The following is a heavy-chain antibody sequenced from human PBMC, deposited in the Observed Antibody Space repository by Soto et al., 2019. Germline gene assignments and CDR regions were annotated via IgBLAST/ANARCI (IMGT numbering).Heavy chain of an antibody. V-gene: IGHV4-59*01. J-gene: IGHJ4*01. CDR1: GAPITINY. D-gene: IGHD2-15*01. CDR3: ARDAGGPYDH. CDR2: IYYSGST. Sequence: QVQVRESGPGLVKPAETLSLTCTVSGAPITINYWSWIRQAPGKGLEWIGYIYYSGSTTYNPSPMCRVTVSAATSKDQFSLKLNSVTAADTAVYYCARDAGGPYDHWCPGILVTVSS.